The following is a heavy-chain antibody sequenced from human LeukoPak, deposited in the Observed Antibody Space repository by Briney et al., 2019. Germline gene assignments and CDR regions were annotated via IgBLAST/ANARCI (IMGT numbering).Heavy chain of an antibody. CDR2: IRYDGSNK. D-gene: IGHD2-15*01. V-gene: IGHV3-30*02. CDR1: GFTFSSYG. J-gene: IGHJ6*02. CDR3: ARLRYYGMDV. Sequence: GGSLRLSCAASGFTFSSYGMHWVHQAPGKGLEWVAFIRYDGSNKYYADSVKSRFTISRDNAKNSLYLQMNSLRAEDTAVYYCARLRYYGMDVWGQGTTVTVSS.